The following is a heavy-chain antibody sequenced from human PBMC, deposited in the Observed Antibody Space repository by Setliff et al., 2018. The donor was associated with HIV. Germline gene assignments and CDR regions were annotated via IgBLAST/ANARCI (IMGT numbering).Heavy chain of an antibody. Sequence: SETLSLTCAVYGGALSAYYWSWIRQSPGKGLEWIGEISHSGSTKYNPSLRSRVTISVDTSKNQFSLKLISVTAADTAVYYCATLPPTALGVAGINNWFDTWGRGTLVTVS. CDR2: ISHSGST. V-gene: IGHV4-34*01. J-gene: IGHJ5*01. CDR3: ATLPPTALGVAGINNWFDT. CDR1: GGALSAYY. D-gene: IGHD2-8*01.